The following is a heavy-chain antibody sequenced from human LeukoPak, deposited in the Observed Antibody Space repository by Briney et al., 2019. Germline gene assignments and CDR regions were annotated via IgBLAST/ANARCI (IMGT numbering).Heavy chain of an antibody. CDR3: ARVGGNYDSSGYDY. Sequence: SETLSLTSTVSGASISSCYWSWIRQPPGKGLEWIGYIYYSGSTNYNPALKSRVTISKDASKNQISLKLSSVTAADTAVYYCARVGGNYDSSGYDYWGQGTLVTVSS. D-gene: IGHD3-22*01. J-gene: IGHJ4*02. CDR2: IYYSGST. V-gene: IGHV4-59*01. CDR1: GASISSCY.